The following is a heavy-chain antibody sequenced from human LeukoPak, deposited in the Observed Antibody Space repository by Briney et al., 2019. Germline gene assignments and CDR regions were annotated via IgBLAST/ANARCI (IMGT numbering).Heavy chain of an antibody. CDR2: INPSGGST. Sequence: GASVKVSCKASGYTFTSYYMHWVRQAPGQGLEWMGIINPSGGSTSYAQKFQGRVTMTRDMSTSTVYMELSRLRSDDTAVYYCARDLMGIAYRGAFYYWGQGTLVTVSS. D-gene: IGHD6-13*01. CDR1: GYTFTSYY. V-gene: IGHV1-46*01. CDR3: ARDLMGIAYRGAFYY. J-gene: IGHJ4*02.